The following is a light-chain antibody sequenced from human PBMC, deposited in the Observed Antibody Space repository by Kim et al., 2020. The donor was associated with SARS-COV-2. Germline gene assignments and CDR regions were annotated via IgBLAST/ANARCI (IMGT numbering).Light chain of an antibody. CDR1: QSVGSSL. CDR2: EAF. CDR3: QQYGSSPYS. J-gene: IGKJ2*03. V-gene: IGKV3-20*01. Sequence: EIVLTQSPGTLSLSPGERATLSCRASQSVGSSLLAWYQQKPGQAPRLLIYEAFKRVAGIPDRFSGSGSGTDFTLTISRPEPEDFAMYYCQQYGSSPYSFGHGDQAGD.